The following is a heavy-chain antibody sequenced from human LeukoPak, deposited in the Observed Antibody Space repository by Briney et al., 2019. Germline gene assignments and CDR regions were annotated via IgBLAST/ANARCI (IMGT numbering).Heavy chain of an antibody. CDR1: GYTFTGYY. J-gene: IGHJ6*03. CDR3: ARDHDILTGYSEYYYYYYMDV. Sequence: ASVKVSCKASGYTFTGYYMHWVRQAPGQGLEWMGWINPNSGGTNYAQKFQGRVTMTRDTSISTAYMELSRLRSDDTAVYYCARDHDILTGYSEYYYYYYMDVWGKGTTVTVSS. CDR2: INPNSGGT. V-gene: IGHV1-2*02. D-gene: IGHD3-9*01.